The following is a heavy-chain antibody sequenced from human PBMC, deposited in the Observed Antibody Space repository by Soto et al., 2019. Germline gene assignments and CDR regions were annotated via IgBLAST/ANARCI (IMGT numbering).Heavy chain of an antibody. V-gene: IGHV1-69*02. CDR3: ARGKGHVDIVATTSCDY. CDR2: IIPILGIA. Sequence: QVQLVQSGAEVKKPGSSVKVSCKASGGTFSSYTISWVRQAPGQGLEWMGRIIPILGIANYAQKFQGRVTITADKSTSTAYMELSSLRSEDTAVYCCARGKGHVDIVATTSCDYWGQGTLVTVSS. J-gene: IGHJ4*02. D-gene: IGHD5-12*01. CDR1: GGTFSSYT.